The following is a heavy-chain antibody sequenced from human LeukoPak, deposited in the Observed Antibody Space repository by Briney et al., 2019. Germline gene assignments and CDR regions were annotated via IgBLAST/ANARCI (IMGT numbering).Heavy chain of an antibody. Sequence: PGGSLRLSCAASGFTFSSYSMNWVRQAPGKGLEWVSSISSSNYIYYADSVKGRFTISRDNAKNSLYLQMNSLRAEDTAVYYCARDPSSGWYLKGWFDPWGQGTLVTVSS. CDR2: ISSSNYI. D-gene: IGHD6-19*01. V-gene: IGHV3-21*01. CDR1: GFTFSSYS. J-gene: IGHJ5*02. CDR3: ARDPSSGWYLKGWFDP.